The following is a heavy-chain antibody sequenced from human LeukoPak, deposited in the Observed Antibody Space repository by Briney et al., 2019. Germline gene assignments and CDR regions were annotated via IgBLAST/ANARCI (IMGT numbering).Heavy chain of an antibody. CDR3: ARQTSDEYYDILTGYYYYYMDV. Sequence: SETLSLTCAVYGRSFSGYYWSWIRQPPGKGLEWIGEINHSGSTNYNPSLKSRVTISVDTSKNQFSLKLSSVTAADTAVYYCARQTSDEYYDILTGYYYYYMDVWGKGTTVTISS. V-gene: IGHV4-34*01. D-gene: IGHD3-9*01. CDR1: GRSFSGYY. CDR2: INHSGST. J-gene: IGHJ6*03.